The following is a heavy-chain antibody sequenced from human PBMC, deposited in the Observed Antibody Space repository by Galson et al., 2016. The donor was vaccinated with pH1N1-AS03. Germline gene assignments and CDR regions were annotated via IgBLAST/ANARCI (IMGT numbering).Heavy chain of an antibody. J-gene: IGHJ4*02. D-gene: IGHD4-23*01. Sequence: PALVKPTQTLTLTCTLSGFSHSASGVAVAWIRQPPGKALEWLALIYWDDDKRYSPSLRDKLTITKDGSTNQVVLTMTNMDPVDTATYYCAHRHGGNSHYFGYWGPGTLVTVSS. CDR2: IYWDDDK. CDR3: AHRHGGNSHYFGY. CDR1: GFSHSASGVA. V-gene: IGHV2-5*02.